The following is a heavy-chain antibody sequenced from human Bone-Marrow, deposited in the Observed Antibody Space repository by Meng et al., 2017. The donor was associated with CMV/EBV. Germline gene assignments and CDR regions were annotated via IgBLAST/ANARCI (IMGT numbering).Heavy chain of an antibody. CDR2: IIPILGIA. J-gene: IGHJ5*01. D-gene: IGHD3-10*01. V-gene: IGHV1-69*04. CDR3: ARDRMVRGVANWFDP. Sequence: SVKVSCKASGGTFSSYTISWVRQAPGQGLEWMGRIIPILGIANYAQKFQGRVTITADKSTSTAYMELSSLRSEDTAVYYCARDRMVRGVANWFDPLGQGTLVPVPS. CDR1: GGTFSSYT.